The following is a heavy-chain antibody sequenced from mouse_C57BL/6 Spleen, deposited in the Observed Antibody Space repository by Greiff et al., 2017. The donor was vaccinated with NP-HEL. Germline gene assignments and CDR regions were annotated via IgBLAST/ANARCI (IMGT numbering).Heavy chain of an antibody. CDR3: ARVGPDQDWYFDV. Sequence: QVQLQQSGAELVRPGTSVKMSCKASGYTFTNYWIGWAKQRPGHGLEWIGDIYPGGGYTNYNEKFKGKATLTADKSSSTAYMQFSSLTSEDSAIYYCARVGPDQDWYFDVWGTGTTVTVSS. D-gene: IGHD3-2*02. CDR2: IYPGGGYT. J-gene: IGHJ1*03. CDR1: GYTFTNYW. V-gene: IGHV1-63*01.